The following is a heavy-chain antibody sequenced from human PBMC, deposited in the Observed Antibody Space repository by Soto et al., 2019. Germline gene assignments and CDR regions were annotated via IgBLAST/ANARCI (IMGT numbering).Heavy chain of an antibody. CDR3: ARGPEYYYDSSGYFFDY. CDR1: GGSISSGDYY. Sequence: PSETLSLTCTVSGGSISSGDYYWSWIRQPPGKGLEWIGYIYYSGSTYYNPSLKSRVTISVDTSKNQFSLKLSSVTAADTAVYYCARGPEYYYDSSGYFFDYWGQGTLVT. CDR2: IYYSGST. V-gene: IGHV4-30-4*01. D-gene: IGHD3-22*01. J-gene: IGHJ4*02.